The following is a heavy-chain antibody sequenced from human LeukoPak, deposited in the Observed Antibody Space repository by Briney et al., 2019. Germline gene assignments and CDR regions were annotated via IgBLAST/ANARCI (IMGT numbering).Heavy chain of an antibody. J-gene: IGHJ3*02. Sequence: SETLSLTCTVSGGSISSHYWSWIRQPPGKGLEWIGYIYYSGSTNYNPSLKSRVTISIDTSKNQFSLKLSSVTAADTAVYYCARQQTGDRWGAFDIWGQGTMVTVSS. CDR2: IYYSGST. D-gene: IGHD7-27*01. CDR1: GGSISSHY. CDR3: ARQQTGDRWGAFDI. V-gene: IGHV4-59*08.